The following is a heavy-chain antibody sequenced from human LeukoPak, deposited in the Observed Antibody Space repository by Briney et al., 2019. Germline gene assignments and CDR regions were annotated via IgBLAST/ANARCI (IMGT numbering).Heavy chain of an antibody. CDR1: GYSFTSYW. CDR3: ARVYYYGSGSSPYWFDP. D-gene: IGHD3-10*01. Sequence: GESLKISCKGSGYSFTSYWIGWVRQMPGKGLEWMGIIYPGDSDTRYSPSFQGQVTISADKSISTAYLQWSSLKASDTAMYYCARVYYYGSGSSPYWFDPWGQGTLVTVSS. V-gene: IGHV5-51*01. CDR2: IYPGDSDT. J-gene: IGHJ5*02.